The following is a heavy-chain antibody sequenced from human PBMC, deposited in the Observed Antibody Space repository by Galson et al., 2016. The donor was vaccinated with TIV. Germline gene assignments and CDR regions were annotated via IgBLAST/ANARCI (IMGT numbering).Heavy chain of an antibody. V-gene: IGHV3-23*01. D-gene: IGHD3/OR15-3a*01. CDR1: GFTFNNYA. CDR3: AKCLWTYVWSTFDN. Sequence: SLRLSCAASGFTFNNYAMTWVRQAPGKGLEWVSTISGTGEITVYADSVRGHFIISRDNSKNTLYLQMNNLRAEDTAVYYCAKCLWTYVWSTFDNWGQGTPVTVSS. J-gene: IGHJ4*02. CDR2: ISGTGEIT.